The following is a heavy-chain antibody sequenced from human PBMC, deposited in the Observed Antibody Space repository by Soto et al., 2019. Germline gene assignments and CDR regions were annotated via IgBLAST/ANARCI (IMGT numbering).Heavy chain of an antibody. Sequence: NPSETLSLTCTVSGGSISSGGYYWSWIRQHPGKGLEWIGYIYYSGSTYYNPSLKSRVTILVDTSYNQFSLKVSSVTAADTAVYYRARAGIQLATVTYFDYWGQGTPVTVSS. V-gene: IGHV4-31*03. CDR3: ARAGIQLATVTYFDY. CDR2: IYYSGST. D-gene: IGHD4-4*01. CDR1: GGSISSGGYY. J-gene: IGHJ4*02.